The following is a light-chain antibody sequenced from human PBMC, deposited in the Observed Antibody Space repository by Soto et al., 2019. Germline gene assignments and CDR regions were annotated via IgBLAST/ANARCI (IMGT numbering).Light chain of an antibody. CDR3: QQYNNWRSYT. V-gene: IGKV3-15*01. Sequence: EIVMTQSPATLSVSLGERATLSCRASQSISSNLAWYQQKPGQAPRLLIYGASTRATGIPDRFSGSGCGTDFTLTISSLQSEDFAVYFCQQYNNWRSYTFGQGTKLEIK. CDR2: GAS. J-gene: IGKJ2*01. CDR1: QSISSN.